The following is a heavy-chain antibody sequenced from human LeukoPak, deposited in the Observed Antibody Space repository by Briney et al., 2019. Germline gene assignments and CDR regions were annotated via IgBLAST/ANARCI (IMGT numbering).Heavy chain of an antibody. CDR1: GYTFTNYY. D-gene: IGHD1-26*01. CDR2: IKPYTGST. V-gene: IGHV1-2*02. CDR3: ATMGAKTFDH. J-gene: IGHJ4*02. Sequence: ASVKVSCKASGYTFTNYYIHWVRQAPGQGLEWMGWIKPYTGSTSYAQKFQGRVTMTRDTSISTAYMDVTTLRSDDTAVYYCATMGAKTFDHWGQGTLVTVSS.